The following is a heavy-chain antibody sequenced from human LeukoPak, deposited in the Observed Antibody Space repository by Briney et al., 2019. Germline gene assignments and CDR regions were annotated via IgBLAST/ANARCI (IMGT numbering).Heavy chain of an antibody. J-gene: IGHJ4*02. V-gene: IGHV4-59*01. Sequence: SETLPLTCTVSGGSISSYYWSWIRQPPGKGLEWIGYIYYSGSTNYNPSLKSRVTISVDTSKNQFSLKLSSVTAADTAVYYCARANSSGYPNLILDYWGQGTLVTVSS. D-gene: IGHD3-22*01. CDR3: ARANSSGYPNLILDY. CDR2: IYYSGST. CDR1: GGSISSYY.